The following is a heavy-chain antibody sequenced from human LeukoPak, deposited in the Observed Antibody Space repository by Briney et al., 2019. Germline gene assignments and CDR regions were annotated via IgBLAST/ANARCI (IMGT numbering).Heavy chain of an antibody. CDR3: TRSSYSSSSSV. J-gene: IGHJ3*01. CDR2: INSDGSEG. Sequence: GGSLRLSCAVSGFTFSGFWMSWYRQAPGKGLEWVASINSDGSEGYYADVVKGRFTISRDNAKNSLYLQINSLRAEDTAVYYCTRSSYSSSSSVWGQGTMVTVSS. D-gene: IGHD6-6*01. V-gene: IGHV3-7*03. CDR1: GFTFSGFW.